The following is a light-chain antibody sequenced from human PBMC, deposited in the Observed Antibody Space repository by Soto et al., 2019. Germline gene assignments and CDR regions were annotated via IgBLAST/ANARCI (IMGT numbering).Light chain of an antibody. CDR1: QSISGY. Sequence: DIPMTQSPSSLSASVGDRVTITYRASQSISGYLNWYQQKPGKAPKLLIYAASSLQSGVPSRFSGSGSGTDFTLTISTLQPEDFATYYCQQSYSAPRTFGQGTKVEIK. CDR3: QQSYSAPRT. V-gene: IGKV1-39*01. J-gene: IGKJ1*01. CDR2: AAS.